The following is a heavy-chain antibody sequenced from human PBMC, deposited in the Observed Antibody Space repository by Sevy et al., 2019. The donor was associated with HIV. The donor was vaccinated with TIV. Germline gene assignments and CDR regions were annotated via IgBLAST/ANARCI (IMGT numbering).Heavy chain of an antibody. J-gene: IGHJ5*02. CDR3: AKCLTPVTNQWSFDP. CDR2: ITCNCGST. V-gene: IGHV3-23*01. D-gene: IGHD4-17*01. Sequence: GYLSLSCGASGFTFSSSSMTLVPQAPRKGLGLVSVITCNCGSTVYADSVKGRFTISRDISQNTLFLQMNSLRAEDTAVYYCAKCLTPVTNQWSFDPWGQGTLVTVSS. CDR1: GFTFSSSS.